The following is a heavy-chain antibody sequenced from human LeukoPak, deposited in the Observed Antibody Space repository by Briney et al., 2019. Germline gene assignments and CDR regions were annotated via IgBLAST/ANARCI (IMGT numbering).Heavy chain of an antibody. J-gene: IGHJ3*02. CDR2: VYYSGST. D-gene: IGHD3-3*01. CDR1: GGSISSSSYY. V-gene: IGHV4-39*07. Sequence: SETLSLTCTVSGGSISSSSYYWGWIRQPPGKGLEWIGSVYYSGSTYYNPSLKSRVTISVDTSKNQFSLKLSSVTAADTAVYYCARGRVYYDFWSGYYPDAFDIWGQGTMVTVSS. CDR3: ARGRVYYDFWSGYYPDAFDI.